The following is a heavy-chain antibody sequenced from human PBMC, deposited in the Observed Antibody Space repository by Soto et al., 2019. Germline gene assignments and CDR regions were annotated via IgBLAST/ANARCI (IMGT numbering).Heavy chain of an antibody. Sequence: QVQLQESGPGLVKPSQTLSLTCTVSGGSISSSGYYWSWIRQHPGEGLEWIGYIYYSGSTYYNPSLKSRVTISIDTSKNQFSLKLSAVTAADTAVYYCASGPNTDMVVFDYWGQGTLVTVSS. CDR2: IYYSGST. V-gene: IGHV4-31*03. CDR3: ASGPNTDMVVFDY. CDR1: GGSISSSGYY. J-gene: IGHJ4*02. D-gene: IGHD5-18*01.